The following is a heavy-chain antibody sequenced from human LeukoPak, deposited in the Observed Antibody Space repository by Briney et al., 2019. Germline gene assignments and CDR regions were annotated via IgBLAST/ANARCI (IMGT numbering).Heavy chain of an antibody. D-gene: IGHD3-3*01. Sequence: GGSLRLSCAASGITLSRYDMHWVRQTTGEGLEWISAIGAAGDTYYSDSVKGRSTISTENAKNSLYLQMNSLRAGDTAVYFCARGHGIWSGSRLANAFDIWGQGTMVTVSS. J-gene: IGHJ3*02. CDR1: GITLSRYD. CDR2: IGAAGDT. CDR3: ARGHGIWSGSRLANAFDI. V-gene: IGHV3-13*01.